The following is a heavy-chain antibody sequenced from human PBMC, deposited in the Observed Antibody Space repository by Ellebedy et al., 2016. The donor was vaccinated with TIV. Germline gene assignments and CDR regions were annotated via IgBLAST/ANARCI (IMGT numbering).Heavy chain of an antibody. CDR2: TYYRSKCSN. CDR3: VRGSRGAFDI. J-gene: IGHJ3*02. Sequence: SQTLSLTCAISGDSVSSNAVAWHWIRQSASRGLEWLGRTYYRSKCSNEYAVSVKSRITINPDTSKNQFSLQLNSLTPEDQALYYCVRGSRGAFDIWGQGTMVTVSS. CDR1: GDSVSSNAVA. V-gene: IGHV6-1*01.